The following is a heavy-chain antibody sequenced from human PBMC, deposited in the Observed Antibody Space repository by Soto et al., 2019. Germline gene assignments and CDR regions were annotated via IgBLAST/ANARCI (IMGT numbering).Heavy chain of an antibody. Sequence: SETLSLTCTVSGGSISSGDYYWSWIRQPPGKGLEWIGYIYYSGSTYYNPSLKSRVTISVDTSKNQFSLKLSSVTAADTAVYYCARGGVDYYDSSGYYFSPYYFDYWGQGTLVTVS. CDR1: GGSISSGDYY. J-gene: IGHJ4*02. CDR2: IYYSGST. CDR3: ARGGVDYYDSSGYYFSPYYFDY. V-gene: IGHV4-30-4*01. D-gene: IGHD3-22*01.